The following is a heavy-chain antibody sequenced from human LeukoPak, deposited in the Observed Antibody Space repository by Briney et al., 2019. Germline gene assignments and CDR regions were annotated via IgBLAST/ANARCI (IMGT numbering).Heavy chain of an antibody. CDR2: INPYNGNT. J-gene: IGHJ4*02. V-gene: IGHV1-18*01. D-gene: IGHD4-17*01. Sequence: EASVKVSCKASGYIFNSYGISWVRQAPGQGLECMGWINPYNGNTNYALKVQDRVTMTTDTSTSTAYLELRSLRSDDTAIYYCAREIYGRFDYWGQGTLVTVSS. CDR3: AREIYGRFDY. CDR1: GYIFNSYG.